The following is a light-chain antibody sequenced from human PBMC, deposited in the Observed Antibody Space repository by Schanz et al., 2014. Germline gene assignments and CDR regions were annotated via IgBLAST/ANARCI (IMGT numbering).Light chain of an antibody. J-gene: IGKJ2*01. CDR3: QQYGSSPYT. CDR1: QSVSSY. CDR2: DAS. Sequence: EIVLTQSPATLSLSPGERATLSCRASQSVSSYLAWYQQKPGQAPRLLIYDASSRATGIPDRFSGSGSGTDFTLTISRLEPEDFAVYYCQQYGSSPYTFGQGTKLEIK. V-gene: IGKV3-20*01.